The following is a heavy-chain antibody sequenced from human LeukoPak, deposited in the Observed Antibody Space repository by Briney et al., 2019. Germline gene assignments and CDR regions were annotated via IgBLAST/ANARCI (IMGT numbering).Heavy chain of an antibody. J-gene: IGHJ4*02. CDR2: INAKAYGRTI. Sequence: GGSLTLSCAASGFTFDKAWMTWVRQAPAKGLEWVGRINAKAYGRTIEYAPPVKGRFTISNDHSKNMLYVQMNSLNTDDAVVYYCTTDGVGVEGATYDNWGQGTLVSVSS. CDR1: GFTFDKAW. CDR3: TTDGVGVEGATYDN. D-gene: IGHD1-26*01. V-gene: IGHV3-15*01.